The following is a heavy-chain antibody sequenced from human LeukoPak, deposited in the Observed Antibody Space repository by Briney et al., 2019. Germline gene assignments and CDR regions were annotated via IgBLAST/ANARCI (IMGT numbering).Heavy chain of an antibody. V-gene: IGHV5-51*01. Sequence: GESLKISCKGSGFSFISYWVAWVRQMPGKGLEWMGIIYPGDSDTRYSPSLQGQVTISADKSISTAYLQWSSLKASDTAMYYCARHQGGAVAPDYWGQGTLVTVSS. J-gene: IGHJ4*02. CDR3: ARHQGGAVAPDY. CDR2: IYPGDSDT. CDR1: GFSFISYW. D-gene: IGHD6-19*01.